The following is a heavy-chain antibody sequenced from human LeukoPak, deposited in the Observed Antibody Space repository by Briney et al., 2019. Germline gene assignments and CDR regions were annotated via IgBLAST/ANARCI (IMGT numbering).Heavy chain of an antibody. CDR1: GFIFSSYW. V-gene: IGHV3-7*01. CDR3: ARPGGYGVQPLDY. J-gene: IGHJ4*02. D-gene: IGHD5-12*01. Sequence: AGGSLRLSCAVSGFIFSSYWMSWVRQAPGRGLEWVADIKPDASEKYYVDSVKGRFTISRDNAKNSLYLQMNSLRVEDTAVYYCARPGGYGVQPLDYWGQGTLVTVSS. CDR2: IKPDASEK.